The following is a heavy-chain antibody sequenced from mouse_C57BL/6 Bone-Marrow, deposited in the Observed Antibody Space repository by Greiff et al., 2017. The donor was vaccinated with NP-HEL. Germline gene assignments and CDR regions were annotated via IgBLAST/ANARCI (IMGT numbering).Heavy chain of an antibody. CDR2: IRNKANGYTT. CDR3: ARYIDGNYVYFDV. Sequence: EVKLVESGGGLVQPGGSLSLSCAASGFTFTDYYMSWVRQPPGKALEWLGFIRNKANGYTTEYSASVKGRFTISRDNSQSILYLQMNALRAEDSATYYCARYIDGNYVYFDVWGTGTTVTVSS. V-gene: IGHV7-3*01. D-gene: IGHD2-1*01. J-gene: IGHJ1*03. CDR1: GFTFTDYY.